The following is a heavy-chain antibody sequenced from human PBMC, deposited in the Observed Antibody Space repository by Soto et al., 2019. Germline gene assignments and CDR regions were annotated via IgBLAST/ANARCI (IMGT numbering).Heavy chain of an antibody. CDR2: IYYSGST. V-gene: IGHV4-30-4*01. Sequence: QVQLQESGPGLVKPSQTLSLTCTVSGGSISSGDYYWRWIRQPPGKGLEWIGYIYYSGSTYYNPSLTSRVTIAVDTSKNQFSLKLSSVTAADTAVYYCARVGFGELLAHGMDVWGQGTTVTVSS. CDR3: ARVGFGELLAHGMDV. J-gene: IGHJ6*02. CDR1: GGSISSGDYY. D-gene: IGHD3-10*01.